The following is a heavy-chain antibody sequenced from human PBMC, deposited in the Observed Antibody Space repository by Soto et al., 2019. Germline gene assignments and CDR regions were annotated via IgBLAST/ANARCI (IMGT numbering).Heavy chain of an antibody. Sequence: ASVKVSCKASGYTFTSYYMHWVRQAPGQGLEWMGIINPSGGSTYYNPSLKSRVTISVDTSKNQFSLKLSSVTAADTAVYYCARGLGSSTKKYYFDYWGQGTLVTVSS. V-gene: IGHV1-46*01. CDR1: GYTFTSYY. CDR3: ARGLGSSTKKYYFDY. D-gene: IGHD2-2*01. J-gene: IGHJ4*02. CDR2: INPSGGST.